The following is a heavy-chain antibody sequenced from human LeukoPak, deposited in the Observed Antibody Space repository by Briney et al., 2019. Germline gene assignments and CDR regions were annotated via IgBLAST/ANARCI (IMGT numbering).Heavy chain of an antibody. J-gene: IGHJ4*02. Sequence: SETLSLTCTVPGGSISSYYWSWIRQPAGKGLEWIGRIYTSGSTNYNPSLKSRVTMSVDTSKNQFSLKLSSVTAADTAVYYCAGYYYDSSGFDYWGQGTLVTVSS. CDR1: GGSISSYY. CDR3: AGYYYDSSGFDY. CDR2: IYTSGST. D-gene: IGHD3-22*01. V-gene: IGHV4-4*07.